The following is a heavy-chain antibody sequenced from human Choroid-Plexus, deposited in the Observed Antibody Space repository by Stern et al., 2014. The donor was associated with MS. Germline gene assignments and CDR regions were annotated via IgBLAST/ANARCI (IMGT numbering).Heavy chain of an antibody. D-gene: IGHD2/OR15-2a*01. CDR2: VSYDGSNK. V-gene: IGHV3-30*18. Sequence: QMQLVESGGGVVQPGRPLRLSCVASGFTFGSCDMHWVRQAPGKGLEWVAGVSYDGSNKYYADSVKGRFTISRDNSQNTLYMQMSSLRPEDTAVYYCAKDRQYLTYFFDHWGQGSLVTVSS. J-gene: IGHJ5*02. CDR3: AKDRQYLTYFFDH. CDR1: GFTFGSCD.